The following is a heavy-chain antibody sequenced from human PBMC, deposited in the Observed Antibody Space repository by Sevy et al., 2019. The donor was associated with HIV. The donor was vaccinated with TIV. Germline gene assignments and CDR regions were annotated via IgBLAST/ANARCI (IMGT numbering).Heavy chain of an antibody. J-gene: IGHJ5*02. Sequence: GGSLRLSCAASGFTFSSYAMSWVRQAPGKGLEWVSAISGSGGSTYYADSVKGRFTISRDNSKNTRYLQMNSLRAEDTAVYYCGSGIAAAGTMGWFDPWGQGTLVTVSS. D-gene: IGHD6-13*01. CDR3: GSGIAAAGTMGWFDP. CDR2: ISGSGGST. V-gene: IGHV3-23*01. CDR1: GFTFSSYA.